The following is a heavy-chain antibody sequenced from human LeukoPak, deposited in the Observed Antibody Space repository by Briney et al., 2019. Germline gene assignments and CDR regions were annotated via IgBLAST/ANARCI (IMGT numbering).Heavy chain of an antibody. D-gene: IGHD3-3*01. CDR2: INHSRST. CDR3: ARGRFNYDFWSGYLNWFDP. Sequence: SETLSLTCAVYGGSFSGYYWSWIRQPPGKGLEWIGEINHSRSTNYNPSLKSRVTISVDTSKNQFSLKLSSVTAADTAVYYCARGRFNYDFWSGYLNWFDPWGQGTLVTVSS. CDR1: GGSFSGYY. V-gene: IGHV4-34*01. J-gene: IGHJ5*02.